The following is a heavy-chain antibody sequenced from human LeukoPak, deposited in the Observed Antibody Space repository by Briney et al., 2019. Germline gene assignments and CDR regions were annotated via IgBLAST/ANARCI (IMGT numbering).Heavy chain of an antibody. Sequence: SQTLSLTCAISGDSVSSNSAAWNWIRQSPSRGLEWLGSTYYRSKWYNDYAVSVKSRITINPDTSKNQFSLQLNSVTPEDTAVYYCARETMTTVVIDWFDPWGQGTLVTVSS. CDR2: TYYRSKWYN. V-gene: IGHV6-1*01. D-gene: IGHD4-23*01. CDR1: GDSVSSNSAA. CDR3: ARETMTTVVIDWFDP. J-gene: IGHJ5*02.